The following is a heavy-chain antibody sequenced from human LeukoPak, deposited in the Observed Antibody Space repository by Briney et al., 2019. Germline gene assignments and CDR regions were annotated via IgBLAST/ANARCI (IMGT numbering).Heavy chain of an antibody. J-gene: IGHJ6*03. D-gene: IGHD3-22*01. Sequence: PSETLSLTCAVYGGSFSGYYWSWIRQPPGKGLEWIGEINHSGSTNYNPSLKSRVTISVDTSKNQFSLKLSSVTAADTAVYYCARVDSSGYYGYYYYYMDVWGKGTTVTVSS. CDR3: ARVDSSGYYGYYYYYMDV. CDR1: GGSFSGYY. CDR2: INHSGST. V-gene: IGHV4-34*01.